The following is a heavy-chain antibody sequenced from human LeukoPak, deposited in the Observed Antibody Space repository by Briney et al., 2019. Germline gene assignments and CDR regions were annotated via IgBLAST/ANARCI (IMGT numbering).Heavy chain of an antibody. CDR1: GYTFTDYY. CDR2: INPNSGDT. J-gene: IGHJ5*02. D-gene: IGHD1-1*01. CDR3: ARAEVRYWNQGGKNWFDP. Sequence: ASVKVSCKASGYTFTDYYMHWVRQAPGQGLEWMGWINPNSGDTNYAQKFQGRATMTRDTSISTAYMELRRLRSDDTAVYYCARAEVRYWNQGGKNWFDPWGQGTLVTVSS. V-gene: IGHV1-2*02.